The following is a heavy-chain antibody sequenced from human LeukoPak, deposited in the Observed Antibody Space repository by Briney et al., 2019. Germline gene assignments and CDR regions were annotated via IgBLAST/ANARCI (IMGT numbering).Heavy chain of an antibody. CDR3: AKGVYGSGSYREYFEQ. Sequence: GSLRLSCTASGFTFNNYAMSWVRQAPGKGLEWVSASSASGDRPYYADSVKGRFTISRDTSKNTLDLQMNSLRVEDTAVYYCAKGVYGSGSYREYFEQWGQGTLVTVSS. J-gene: IGHJ1*01. CDR1: GFTFNNYA. CDR2: SSASGDRP. D-gene: IGHD3-10*01. V-gene: IGHV3-23*01.